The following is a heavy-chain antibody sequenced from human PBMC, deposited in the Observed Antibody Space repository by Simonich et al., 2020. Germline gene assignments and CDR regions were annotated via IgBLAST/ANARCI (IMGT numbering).Heavy chain of an antibody. V-gene: IGHV1-18*01. Sequence: QVQLVQSGAEVKKPWASVKVSCKASGYTFTSYGISWVRQAPGQGLEWMGWISANKGNTNNAQKLQGRVTMTTDTATSTAYLERRSLRSDDTAVYYCARASRGTWWYYYFDYWGQGTLVTVSS. CDR3: ARASRGTWWYYYFDY. CDR1: GYTFTSYG. J-gene: IGHJ4*02. D-gene: IGHD2-15*01. CDR2: ISANKGNT.